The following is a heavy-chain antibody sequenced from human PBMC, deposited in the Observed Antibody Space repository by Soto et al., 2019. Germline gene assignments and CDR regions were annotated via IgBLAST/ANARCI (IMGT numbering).Heavy chain of an antibody. J-gene: IGHJ4*02. CDR2: IFTDVGTA. CDR3: ARARYSSRWGTFDS. V-gene: IGHV1-69*06. Sequence: QVHLEQSGAEVKKPGTSVKVSCKAFGGSFSTNDIDWVRQAPGQGLEGMGRIFTDVGTADYAKKVKCRLTTIADKSTSTVFKELSLLSSADTAVYFCARARYSSRWGTFDSWGQGTQVAVSS. CDR1: GGSFSTND. D-gene: IGHD3-22*01.